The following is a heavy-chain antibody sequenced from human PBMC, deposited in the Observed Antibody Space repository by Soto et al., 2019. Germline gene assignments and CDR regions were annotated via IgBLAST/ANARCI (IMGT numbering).Heavy chain of an antibody. D-gene: IGHD6-19*01. CDR2: IYYSGST. V-gene: IGHV4-39*01. Sequence: QLQLQESGPGLVKPSETQSLTCTVSSGSISSSSYYWGWIRQPPGKGLEWIGSIYYSGSTYYNPSLKSRVTISVDTSKNQFSLNLSSVTAADTAVYYCWGSSGWADAFDIWGQGTMVTVSS. J-gene: IGHJ3*02. CDR3: WGSSGWADAFDI. CDR1: SGSISSSSYY.